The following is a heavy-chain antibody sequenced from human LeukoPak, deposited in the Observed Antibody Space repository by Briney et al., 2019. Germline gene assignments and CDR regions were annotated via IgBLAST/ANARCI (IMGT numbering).Heavy chain of an antibody. CDR3: ASVDPAMVTIDY. V-gene: IGHV4-59*08. Sequence: SETLSLTCTVSGGSISSYYWSWIRQPPGKGLEWIGYIYYSGSTNYNPSLKSRVTISVDTSKNQFSLKLSSVTAADTAVYYCASVDPAMVTIDYWGQGTLVTVSS. D-gene: IGHD5-18*01. J-gene: IGHJ4*02. CDR1: GGSISSYY. CDR2: IYYSGST.